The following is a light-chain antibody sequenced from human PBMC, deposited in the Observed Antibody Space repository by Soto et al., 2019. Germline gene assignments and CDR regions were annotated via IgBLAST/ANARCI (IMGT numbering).Light chain of an antibody. CDR3: QQSYSTPLT. CDR2: AAS. V-gene: IGKV1-39*01. CDR1: QSFSTY. J-gene: IGKJ4*01. Sequence: DIQLTQSPSSLSASIGDRVTITCRASQSFSTYLNWYQQKPGKAPKLLIYAASVLQSGVPSRFRGSGSGPDFTLTISNLQPEDFATYYCQQSYSTPLTFGGGTKVDI.